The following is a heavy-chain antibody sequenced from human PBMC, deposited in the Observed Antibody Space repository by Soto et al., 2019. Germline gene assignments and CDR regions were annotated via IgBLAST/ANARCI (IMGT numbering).Heavy chain of an antibody. J-gene: IGHJ4*02. D-gene: IGHD1-1*01. Sequence: GASVKVSCKASGYTFTGYYMHWVRQAPGQGLEWMGWINPNSGGTNYAQKFQGWVTMTRDTSISTAYMELSRLRSDDTAVYYCARGPARTGTTGCLDYWGQGTLVTVSS. V-gene: IGHV1-2*04. CDR2: INPNSGGT. CDR1: GYTFTGYY. CDR3: ARGPARTGTTGCLDY.